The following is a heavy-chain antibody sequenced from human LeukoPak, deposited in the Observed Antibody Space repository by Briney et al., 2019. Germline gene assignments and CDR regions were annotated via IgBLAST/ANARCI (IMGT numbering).Heavy chain of an antibody. CDR1: GGSISSGGFY. J-gene: IGHJ4*02. D-gene: IGHD6-25*01. V-gene: IGHV4-30-2*01. CDR2: IHHSGDT. CDR3: ARLIAADPQLDY. Sequence: SQTLSLTCTVSGGSISSGGFYWSWIRQPPGKGLEWIGYIHHSGDTYQNPSLKSRVTVSSDRSKNEFYLKLGSVTAADTAVYYCARLIAADPQLDYWGQGTLVTVPS.